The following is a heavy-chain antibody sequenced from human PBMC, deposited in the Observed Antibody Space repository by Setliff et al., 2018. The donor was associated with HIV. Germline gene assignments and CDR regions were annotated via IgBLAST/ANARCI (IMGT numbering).Heavy chain of an antibody. J-gene: IGHJ3*02. CDR2: IYYSGST. V-gene: IGHV4-39*01. Sequence: SETLSLTCAVSGASISSTSYYWGWIRQPPGKGLEWIGSIYYSGSTYYNPSLKSRVTISVDTSKNQFSLKLSSVTAADTAVFYCARHYGGNLDAFDIWGLGTMVTVSS. D-gene: IGHD4-17*01. CDR1: GASISSTSYY. CDR3: ARHYGGNLDAFDI.